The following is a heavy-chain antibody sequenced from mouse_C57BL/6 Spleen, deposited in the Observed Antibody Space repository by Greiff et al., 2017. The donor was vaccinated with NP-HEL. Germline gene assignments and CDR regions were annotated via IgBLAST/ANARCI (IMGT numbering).Heavy chain of an antibody. Sequence: EVQLQQSGAELVRPGASVKLSCTASGFNIKDDYMPWVKQRPEQGLEWIGWIDPENGDTEYASKFQGKATITADTSSNTVYLQLSSLTSEDTAVYYCTLYGNSYAMDYWGQGTSVTVSS. CDR2: IDPENGDT. CDR1: GFNIKDDY. CDR3: TLYGNSYAMDY. V-gene: IGHV14-4*01. J-gene: IGHJ4*01. D-gene: IGHD2-1*01.